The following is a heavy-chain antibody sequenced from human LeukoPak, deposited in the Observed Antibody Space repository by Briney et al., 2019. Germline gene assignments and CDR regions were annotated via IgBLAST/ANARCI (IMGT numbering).Heavy chain of an antibody. J-gene: IGHJ3*02. CDR1: GFTFSSYA. CDR3: VRAIPAAILGAFDI. CDR2: ISSGGNPI. Sequence: PGGSLRLSCAASGFTFSSYAMSWVRQAPGKGLEWVSYISSGGNPIYYADSVKGRFTISRDNAKNSLYLQMNSLRAEDTAIYYCVRAIPAAILGAFDIWGQGTVVTVSS. V-gene: IGHV3-48*03. D-gene: IGHD2-2*01.